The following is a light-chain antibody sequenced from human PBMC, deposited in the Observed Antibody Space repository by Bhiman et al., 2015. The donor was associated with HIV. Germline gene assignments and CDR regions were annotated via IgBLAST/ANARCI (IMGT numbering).Light chain of an antibody. J-gene: IGLJ1*01. CDR2: DVS. Sequence: QSTLTQPASVSGSPGQSITISCTGTSSDVGDYSYVSWYQQHPGKAPKLMIYDVSNRPSGVSNRFSGSKSGTSATLGITGLQTGDEADYYCGTWDSSLSAGEVFGTGTKVTVL. CDR3: GTWDSSLSAGEV. CDR1: SSDVGDYSY. V-gene: IGLV2-14*03.